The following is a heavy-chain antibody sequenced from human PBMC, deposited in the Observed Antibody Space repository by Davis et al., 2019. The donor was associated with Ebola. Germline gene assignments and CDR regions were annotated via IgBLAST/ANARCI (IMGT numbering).Heavy chain of an antibody. J-gene: IGHJ6*02. Sequence: AASVKVSCKASGYTFTSYGITWVRQAPGQGLEWMGWINPHNGNTNYAQNVQGRVTMTTDTSTSTAYMEVGILRSDDTAFYYCASGDGRGRSYDMDVWGQGTTVTVSS. D-gene: IGHD3/OR15-3a*01. CDR3: ASGDGRGRSYDMDV. CDR2: INPHNGNT. V-gene: IGHV1-18*04. CDR1: GYTFTSYG.